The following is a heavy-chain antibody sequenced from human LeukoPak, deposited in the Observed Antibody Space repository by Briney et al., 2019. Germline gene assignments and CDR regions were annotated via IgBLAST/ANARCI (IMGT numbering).Heavy chain of an antibody. CDR2: IYFSGST. D-gene: IGHD2-21*02. J-gene: IGHJ5*01. V-gene: IGHV4-59*12. Sequence: SETLSLTCTVSGGSISSYYWSWIRQPPGKGLECIGYIYFSGSTNYNPSLKSRVTISVDTSKNQFSLKLSSVTPEDTAVYYCARGNRDFDSWGQGTLITVSS. CDR3: ARGNRDFDS. CDR1: GGSISSYY.